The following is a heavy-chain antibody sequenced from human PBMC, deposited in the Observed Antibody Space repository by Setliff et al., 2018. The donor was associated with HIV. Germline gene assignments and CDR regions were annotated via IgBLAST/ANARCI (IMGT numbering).Heavy chain of an antibody. D-gene: IGHD6-13*01. V-gene: IGHV4-39*01. J-gene: IGHJ6*03. CDR1: GDSISSSGPGYY. CDR2: VYYSGST. CDR3: ARHRDPPGSSWIYYYPYMDV. Sequence: SETLSLTCTVSGDSISSSGPGYYWGWVRQPPGGGLEWIGSVYYSGSTYYNPSLKSRVTISVDTSKNQFSLKLSSVTAADRAVYYCARHRDPPGSSWIYYYPYMDVWGKGTTVTVSS.